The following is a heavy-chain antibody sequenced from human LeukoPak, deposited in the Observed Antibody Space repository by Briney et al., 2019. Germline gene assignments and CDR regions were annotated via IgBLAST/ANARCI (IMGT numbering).Heavy chain of an antibody. D-gene: IGHD2-2*01. CDR2: IYYSGST. Sequence: PSETLSLTCTVSGGSISSYYWSWIRQPPGKGLEWIGYIYYSGSTNYNPSLKSRVTISVDTSKNQFSLKLSSVTAADTAVYYCARSLPAATDLFDYWGQGTLVTVSS. J-gene: IGHJ4*02. CDR1: GGSISSYY. CDR3: ARSLPAATDLFDY. V-gene: IGHV4-59*08.